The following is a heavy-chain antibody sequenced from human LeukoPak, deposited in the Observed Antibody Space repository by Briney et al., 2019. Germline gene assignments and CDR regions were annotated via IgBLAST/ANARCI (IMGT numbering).Heavy chain of an antibody. CDR3: ARGDRGVNYYDSSGYEGFGPFFDY. Sequence: SETLSLTCTVSGGSISSYYWSWIRQPPGKGLEWIGYIYYSGSTNYNPSLKSRVTISVDTSKNQFSLKLSSVTAADTAVYYCARGDRGVNYYDSSGYEGFGPFFDYWGQGTLVTVSS. D-gene: IGHD3-22*01. J-gene: IGHJ4*02. CDR2: IYYSGST. V-gene: IGHV4-59*12. CDR1: GGSISSYY.